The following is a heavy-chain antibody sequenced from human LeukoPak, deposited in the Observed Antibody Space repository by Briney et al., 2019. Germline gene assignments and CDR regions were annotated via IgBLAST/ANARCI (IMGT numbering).Heavy chain of an antibody. Sequence: GGSLTLSCAASGFTFSSYGMGWVRQAPGKGLEWVSIISSGSSAIFSADALKGRFTISRDDAKNLLYLDMNSLRAEDTAVYYCARGHTAVTRHFDFWGQGTLVTVSS. CDR1: GFTFSSYG. D-gene: IGHD4-17*01. J-gene: IGHJ4*02. V-gene: IGHV3-21*01. CDR2: ISSGSSAI. CDR3: ARGHTAVTRHFDF.